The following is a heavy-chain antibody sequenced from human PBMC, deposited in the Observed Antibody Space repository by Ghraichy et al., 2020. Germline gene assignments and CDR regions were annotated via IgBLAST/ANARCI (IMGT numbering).Heavy chain of an antibody. Sequence: GGSLRLSCADSGFTFSSYWMHWVRQAPGKGLVWVSRINSDGKTKNYADFVKGRFTISRDNAKKTLYLQMNGLRAEDTAVYYCARDDWSGFSHFSYGLDVWGQGTTVTVSS. CDR2: INSDGKTK. D-gene: IGHD3-3*01. J-gene: IGHJ6*02. V-gene: IGHV3-74*01. CDR3: ARDDWSGFSHFSYGLDV. CDR1: GFTFSSYW.